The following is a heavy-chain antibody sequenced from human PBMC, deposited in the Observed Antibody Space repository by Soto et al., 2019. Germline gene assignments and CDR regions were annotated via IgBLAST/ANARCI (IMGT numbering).Heavy chain of an antibody. D-gene: IGHD2-2*01. Sequence: QVQLQESGPGLVKPSQTLSLTCTVSGGSITSGDYYWSWIRQPPGKGLEWIGYIYYSGTRYYNPSLKSRITISIDTSKNQLSLKLTAVTVADTAVDFCARAVLDIAGVPADFYGRDVWGQGTTVIVSS. CDR1: GGSITSGDYY. CDR2: IYYSGTR. J-gene: IGHJ6*02. CDR3: ARAVLDIAGVPADFYGRDV. V-gene: IGHV4-30-4*01.